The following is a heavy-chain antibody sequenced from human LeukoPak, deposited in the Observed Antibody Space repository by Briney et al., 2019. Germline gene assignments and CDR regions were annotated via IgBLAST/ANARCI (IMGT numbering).Heavy chain of an antibody. CDR3: ARLSVWDAFDI. Sequence: SETLSLTCTISGGSISNNNYYWGWIRQPPGKGLEWIGYIYHSGSTYYNPSLKNRVTISVDRSKNQFSLKLSSVTAADTAVYYCARLSVWDAFDIWGQGTMVTVSS. D-gene: IGHD3-16*01. V-gene: IGHV4-39*07. CDR1: GGSISNNNYY. J-gene: IGHJ3*02. CDR2: IYHSGST.